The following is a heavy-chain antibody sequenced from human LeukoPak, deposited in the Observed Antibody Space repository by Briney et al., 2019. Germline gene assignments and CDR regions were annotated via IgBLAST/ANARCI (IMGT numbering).Heavy chain of an antibody. V-gene: IGHV1-2*02. Sequence: GASVKVSCKASGYTFTGYYMHWVRQAPGQGLEWMGWINPNSGGTNYAQKFQGRVTMTRDTSISTAYMELSRLRSDDTAVYYCARDSYERVVPAAIAAGLDYWGQGTLVTVSS. CDR3: ARDSYERVVPAAIAAGLDY. D-gene: IGHD2-2*02. CDR1: GYTFTGYY. J-gene: IGHJ4*02. CDR2: INPNSGGT.